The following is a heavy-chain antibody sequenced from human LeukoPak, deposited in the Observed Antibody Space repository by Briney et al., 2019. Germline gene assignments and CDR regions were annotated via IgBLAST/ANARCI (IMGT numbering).Heavy chain of an antibody. V-gene: IGHV1-69*05. CDR3: AATDDSSAKTLKLDY. D-gene: IGHD3-22*01. CDR2: IIPIFGTA. Sequence: GASVKVSCKASGGTFSSYAISWVRQAPGQGLEWMGGIIPIFGTANYAQKFQGRVTITRDTSASTAYMELSSLRSEDTAVYYCAATDDSSAKTLKLDYWGQGTPVTVSS. CDR1: GGTFSSYA. J-gene: IGHJ4*02.